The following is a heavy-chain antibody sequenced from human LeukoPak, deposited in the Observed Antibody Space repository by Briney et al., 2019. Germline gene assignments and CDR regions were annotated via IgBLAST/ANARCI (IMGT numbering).Heavy chain of an antibody. V-gene: IGHV3-53*01. CDR1: GFTVSSNY. D-gene: IGHD2-15*01. CDR3: AREYSRADAFDI. Sequence: GGSLRLSCAASGFTVSSNYMSWVRQAPGKGLEWVSVIYSGGSTYYADSVKGRFTISRDSSKNTLYLQMNTLRAEDTAVYYCAREYSRADAFDIWGQGSLVTVSS. CDR2: IYSGGST. J-gene: IGHJ3*02.